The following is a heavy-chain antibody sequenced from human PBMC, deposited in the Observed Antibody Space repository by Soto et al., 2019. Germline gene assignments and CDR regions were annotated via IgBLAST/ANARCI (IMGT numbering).Heavy chain of an antibody. J-gene: IGHJ4*02. V-gene: IGHV3-48*02. CDR1: VFSGANYP. CDR2: SSPRGDTI. D-gene: IGHD6-19*01. CDR3: AKGPHTNVGWPYYFES. Sequence: GPLRPCCVASVFSGANYPMNWVRQTPGKGLEWISYSSPRGDTIYYADSVEGRFTISRDNARNSLSLHMSSLRDEDSALYYCAKGPHTNVGWPYYFESWGQGVPVTVSS.